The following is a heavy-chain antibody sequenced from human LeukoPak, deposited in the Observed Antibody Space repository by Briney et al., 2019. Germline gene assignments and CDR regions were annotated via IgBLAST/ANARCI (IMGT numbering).Heavy chain of an antibody. J-gene: IGHJ4*02. Sequence: ASVKVSCKASGYTFTGYYMHWVRQAPGQGLEWMGWINPNSGGTNYAQKFQGRVTMTRDTSISTAYMELSSLRSEDTAVYYCARGDLIPGPFDYWGQGTLVTVSS. D-gene: IGHD3/OR15-3a*01. CDR3: ARGDLIPGPFDY. CDR1: GYTFTGYY. V-gene: IGHV1-2*02. CDR2: INPNSGGT.